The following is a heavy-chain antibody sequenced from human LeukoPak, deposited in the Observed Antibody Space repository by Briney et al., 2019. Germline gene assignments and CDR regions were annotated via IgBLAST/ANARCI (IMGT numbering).Heavy chain of an antibody. CDR2: IWYDGSNK. D-gene: IGHD3-3*01. CDR1: GFTFSSYA. CDR3: ARDVQLFLEWPKYYYGMDV. V-gene: IGHV3-33*08. Sequence: GGSLRLSCAASGFTFSSYAMHWVRQAPGKGLEWVAVIWYDGSNKYYADSVKGRFTISRDNSKNTLYLQMNSLRAEDTAVYYCARDVQLFLEWPKYYYGMDVWGQGTTVTVSS. J-gene: IGHJ6*02.